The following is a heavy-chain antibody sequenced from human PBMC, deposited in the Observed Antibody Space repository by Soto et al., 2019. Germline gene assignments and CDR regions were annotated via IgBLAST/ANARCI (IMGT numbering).Heavy chain of an antibody. Sequence: QVQLVESGGGVVQPGRSLRLSCAASGFTFSSHAMNWVRQAPGKGLEWVAVISYDGSNEYNSESVKGRFTISRDNSKNTLSLQTNSLRAEDTAMYICARGTTTSAFSGMDVWGQGTTVTVSS. V-gene: IGHV3-30-3*01. J-gene: IGHJ6*02. CDR3: ARGTTTSAFSGMDV. CDR2: ISYDGSNE. D-gene: IGHD1-1*01. CDR1: GFTFSSHA.